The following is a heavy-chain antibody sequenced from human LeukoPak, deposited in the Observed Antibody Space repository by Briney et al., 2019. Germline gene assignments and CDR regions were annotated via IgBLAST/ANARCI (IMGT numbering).Heavy chain of an antibody. D-gene: IGHD1-26*01. Sequence: GGSLRLSCTASGFTFSNYAMSWVRRAPGKGLEWVSTMSGSGGTTYYADSVKGRFTISRDNAKNSLYLQMNSLRDEDTAVYYCARDLHSGAYTLDYWGQGTLVTVSS. J-gene: IGHJ4*02. CDR2: MSGSGGTT. V-gene: IGHV3-23*01. CDR3: ARDLHSGAYTLDY. CDR1: GFTFSNYA.